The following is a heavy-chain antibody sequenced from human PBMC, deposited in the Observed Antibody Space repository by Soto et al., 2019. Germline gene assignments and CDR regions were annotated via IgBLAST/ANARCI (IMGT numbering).Heavy chain of an antibody. CDR1: GASISSSGYY. CDR3: VMGGKYQQQETYYFDF. CDR2: IYYGGTT. J-gene: IGHJ4*02. V-gene: IGHV4-39*01. D-gene: IGHD3-16*01. Sequence: QLQLQESGPGLVKPSETLSLTCTVSGASISSSGYYWGWIRQPPGKGPEWIGSIYYGGTTYYNPSLQSRSTLSGDTSNNQFSLKLNSVTAADTAGYSCVMGGKYQQQETYYFDFWGQGTLVTVSS.